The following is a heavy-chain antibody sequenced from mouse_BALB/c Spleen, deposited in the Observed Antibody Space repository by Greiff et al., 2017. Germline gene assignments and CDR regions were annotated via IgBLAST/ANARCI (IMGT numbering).Heavy chain of an antibody. Sequence: EVQLVESGGGLVQPGGSRKLSCAASGFTFSSFGMHWVRQAPEKGLEWVAYISSGSSTIYYADTVKGRFTISRDNPKNTLFLQMTSLRSEDTAMYYCARGELGRRYFDYWGQGTTLTVSS. J-gene: IGHJ2*01. CDR3: ARGELGRRYFDY. CDR2: ISSGSSTI. CDR1: GFTFSSFG. V-gene: IGHV5-17*02. D-gene: IGHD4-1*01.